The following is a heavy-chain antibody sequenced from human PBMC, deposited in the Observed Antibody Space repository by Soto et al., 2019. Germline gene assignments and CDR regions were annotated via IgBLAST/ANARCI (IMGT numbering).Heavy chain of an antibody. CDR3: SRGPRNLDY. CDR2: ISGSSTDT. Sequence: GGSLRLSCAASGFTFSTYSMNWVRQAPGKGLEWVSYISGSSTDTSYADSVKGRFTISRDNAKNTLYLQMNSLRAEDTAVYYCSRGPRNLDYWGQGALVTVSS. V-gene: IGHV3-21*05. CDR1: GFTFSTYS. J-gene: IGHJ4*02.